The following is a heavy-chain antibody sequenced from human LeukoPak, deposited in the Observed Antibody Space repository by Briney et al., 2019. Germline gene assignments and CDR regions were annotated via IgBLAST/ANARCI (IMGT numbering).Heavy chain of an antibody. CDR1: GGSISSYY. CDR3: ARHRDGYRNGGFDY. J-gene: IGHJ4*02. V-gene: IGHV4-4*07. Sequence: PSETLSLTCTVSGGSISSYYWSWIRQPAGKGLEWIGRIYTSGSTNYNPPLKSRVTMSVATSENQLSLKLNSVTAADRAVYYCARHRDGYRNGGFDYWGQGTLVTVSS. CDR2: IYTSGST. D-gene: IGHD5-24*01.